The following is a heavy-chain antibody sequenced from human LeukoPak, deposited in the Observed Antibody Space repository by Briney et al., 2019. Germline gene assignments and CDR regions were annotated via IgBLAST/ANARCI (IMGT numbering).Heavy chain of an antibody. CDR3: ARDLKSGVATIT. CDR2: IYTSGST. CDR1: GGAISSFY. J-gene: IGHJ5*02. Sequence: SETLSLTCSVSGGAISSFYWSWIRQPAGKGLEWIGRIYTSGSTNYNPSLKSRVTMSVDTSKNQFSLKLSSVTAADTAVYYCARDLKSGVATITWGQGTLVTVSS. V-gene: IGHV4-4*07. D-gene: IGHD5-12*01.